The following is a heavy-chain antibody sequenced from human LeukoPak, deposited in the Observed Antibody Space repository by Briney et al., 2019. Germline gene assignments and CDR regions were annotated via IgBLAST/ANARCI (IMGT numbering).Heavy chain of an antibody. CDR2: ISSSSSYI. D-gene: IGHD2-15*01. CDR3: ATLAPIEGIDY. Sequence: PGGSLRLSCAASGFTFSSYSMNWVRQAPGKGLEWVSSISSSSSYIYYADSVKGRFTISRDNAKNSLYLQMNSLRAEDTAVYYCATLAPIEGIDYWGQGTLVTVSS. CDR1: GFTFSSYS. J-gene: IGHJ4*02. V-gene: IGHV3-21*01.